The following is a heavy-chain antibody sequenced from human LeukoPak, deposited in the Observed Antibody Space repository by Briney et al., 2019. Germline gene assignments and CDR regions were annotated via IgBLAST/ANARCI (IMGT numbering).Heavy chain of an antibody. CDR3: AKGTEWLGDDNWFDP. CDR2: IWYDGSNK. J-gene: IGHJ5*02. D-gene: IGHD3-10*01. CDR1: GFTFSNSG. Sequence: GRSLRLSCAASGFTFSNSGMHWVRQAPGKGLEWVAVIWYDGSNKYYADSVKGRFTISRDNSKNTLYLQMNSLRVEDTAVYYCAKGTEWLGDDNWFDPWGQGTLVTVSS. V-gene: IGHV3-33*06.